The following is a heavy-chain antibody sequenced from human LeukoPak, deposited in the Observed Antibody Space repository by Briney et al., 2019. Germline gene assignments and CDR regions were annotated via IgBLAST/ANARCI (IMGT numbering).Heavy chain of an antibody. D-gene: IGHD2/OR15-2a*01. CDR1: GYTFTSYG. CDR2: ISAYNGNT. J-gene: IGHJ3*02. CDR3: AREEYCNSTTCYKAFDI. V-gene: IGHV1-18*01. Sequence: ALVKVSCKASGYTFTSYGISWVRQAPGQGLEWMGWISAYNGNTYFAQNLQGRVTMTTDTSTSTAYMELRSLRSDDTAVYYCAREEYCNSTTCYKAFDIWGQGTMVTVSS.